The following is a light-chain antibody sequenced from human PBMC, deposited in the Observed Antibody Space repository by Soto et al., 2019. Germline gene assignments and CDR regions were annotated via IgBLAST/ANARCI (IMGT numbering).Light chain of an antibody. CDR1: SSNIGAGYD. CDR2: GNS. Sequence: QSVLTQPPSVSGAPGQRVTISCTGSSSNIGAGYDVHWYQQLPGTAPKLLIYGNSNRPSGVPDRFSGSKSGTSASLAITGLQAEDEADHYCQSYVGRLSGMVFRGGTELTVL. J-gene: IGLJ2*01. V-gene: IGLV1-40*01. CDR3: QSYVGRLSGMV.